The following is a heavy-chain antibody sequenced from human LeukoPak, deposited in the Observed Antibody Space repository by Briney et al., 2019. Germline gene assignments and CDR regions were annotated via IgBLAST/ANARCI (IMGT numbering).Heavy chain of an antibody. D-gene: IGHD6-19*01. J-gene: IGHJ4*02. CDR3: AKSVYSSGWYYFDY. Sequence: GGSLRLSCAASGFTFGDYAMHWVRQAPGKGLEWVSGISWNSGSIGYADSVKGRFTISRDNAKNSLYLQMNSLRAEDTALYYCAKSVYSSGWYYFDYWGQGTLVTVSS. CDR1: GFTFGDYA. V-gene: IGHV3-9*01. CDR2: ISWNSGSI.